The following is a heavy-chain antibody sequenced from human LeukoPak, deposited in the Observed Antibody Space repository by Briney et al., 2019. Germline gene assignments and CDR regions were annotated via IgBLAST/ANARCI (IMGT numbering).Heavy chain of an antibody. Sequence: SETLSLTCTVSDGSSNFYFWHWIRQPPGKGLDWIGEIDNRGSTQYNPSLRSRVTLSVDTSRNQFSLELTSVTAADTAVYFCARDSHSGFQWGQGTLVTVSS. CDR1: DGSSNFYF. D-gene: IGHD3-10*01. V-gene: IGHV4-34*01. J-gene: IGHJ4*02. CDR3: ARDSHSGFQ. CDR2: IDNRGST.